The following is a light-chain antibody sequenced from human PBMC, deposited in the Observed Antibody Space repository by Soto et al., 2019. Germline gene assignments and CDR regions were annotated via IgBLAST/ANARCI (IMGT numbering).Light chain of an antibody. J-gene: IGLJ2*01. CDR3: SSYTSSSTV. CDR2: EVS. V-gene: IGLV2-14*01. Sequence: QSALTQPASVSGSLGQSITISCTGTSSDVGGYNYVSWYQQHPGKAPKLMLYEVSNRPSGVSNRFSGSKSGNTASLTISGLQAEDEADYYCSSYTSSSTVFGGGTKVTVL. CDR1: SSDVGGYNY.